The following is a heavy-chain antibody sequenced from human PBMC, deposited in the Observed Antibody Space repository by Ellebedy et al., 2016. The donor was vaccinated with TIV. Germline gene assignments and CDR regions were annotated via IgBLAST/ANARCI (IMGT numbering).Heavy chain of an antibody. CDR3: ARDLGPWRDYYYYGMAV. CDR1: GFTSSSYS. CDR2: ISSSSSYI. J-gene: IGHJ6*02. Sequence: GGSLRLSXAASGFTSSSYSMNWVRQAPGKGLEWVPSISSSSSYIYYADSVKGRFTVSRDNAKKSLYLQMNSLRAEDTAVYYCARDLGPWRDYYYYGMAVWGQGTTVTVSS. V-gene: IGHV3-21*01. D-gene: IGHD3-16*01.